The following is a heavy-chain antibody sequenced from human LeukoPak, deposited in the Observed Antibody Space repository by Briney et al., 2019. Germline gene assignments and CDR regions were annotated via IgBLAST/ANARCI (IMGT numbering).Heavy chain of an antibody. CDR2: ISAYNGNT. D-gene: IGHD5-18*01. J-gene: IGHJ4*02. V-gene: IGHV1-18*04. CDR1: GYTFTSYY. Sequence: ASVKVSCKASGYTFTSYYMHWVRQAPGQGLEWMGWISAYNGNTDYAQKFQGRVTMTTDTSTNTAYMDLRSLRSDDTAVYYCATSNHVAPALGYFDYWGQGTLVTVSS. CDR3: ATSNHVAPALGYFDY.